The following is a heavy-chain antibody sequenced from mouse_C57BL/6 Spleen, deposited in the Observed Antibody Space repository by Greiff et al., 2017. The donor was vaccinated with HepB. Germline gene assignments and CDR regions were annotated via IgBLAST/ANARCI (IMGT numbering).Heavy chain of an antibody. V-gene: IGHV1-22*01. D-gene: IGHD4-1*01. CDR2: INPNNGGT. J-gene: IGHJ3*01. Sequence: DVKLQESGPELVKPGASVKMSCKASGYTFTDYNMHWVKQSHGKSLEWIGYINPNNGGTSYNQKFKGKATLTVNKSSSTAYMELRSLTSEDSAVYYCARKELGPWFAYWGQGTLVTVSA. CDR1: GYTFTDYN. CDR3: ARKELGPWFAY.